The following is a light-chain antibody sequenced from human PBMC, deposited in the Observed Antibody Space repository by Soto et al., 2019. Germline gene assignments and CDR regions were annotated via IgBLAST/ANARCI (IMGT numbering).Light chain of an antibody. J-gene: IGKJ2*01. V-gene: IGKV3-15*01. Sequence: EIVMTHSPATLSVSPADIPTLSCSASQSVSTNVAWYQQKPGQAPRLLIYGASTRATGIPARFSGSGSGTEFTLTISSLQSEDFAVYYCQQYNNWPPYTFGQGTKVDIK. CDR1: QSVSTN. CDR3: QQYNNWPPYT. CDR2: GAS.